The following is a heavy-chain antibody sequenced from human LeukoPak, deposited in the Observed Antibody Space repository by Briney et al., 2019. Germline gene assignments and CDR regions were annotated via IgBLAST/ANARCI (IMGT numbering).Heavy chain of an antibody. Sequence: GASVKVSCKGAGYTFTGYYMFWVRQAPGQGLEWMGLINPNSGGTNYAQRSQGRVTMTRDTSISTAYMELSRLRSDDTAVYYCARGYCSGGSCYSVESWFDPWGQGTLVTVSS. CDR2: INPNSGGT. V-gene: IGHV1-2*06. D-gene: IGHD2-15*01. J-gene: IGHJ5*02. CDR1: GYTFTGYY. CDR3: ARGYCSGGSCYSVESWFDP.